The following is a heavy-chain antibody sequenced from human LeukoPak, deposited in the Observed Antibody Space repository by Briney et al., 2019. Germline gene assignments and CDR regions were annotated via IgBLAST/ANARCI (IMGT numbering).Heavy chain of an antibody. CDR2: IYYSGST. V-gene: IGHV4-59*02. CDR3: ATYYSRGFDY. Sequence: SETLSLTCSVSGGSVSNYYWSWIRQPPGKGLEWIGYIYYSGSTNYNPSLKSRVTISVDTSKNQFSLKLSSVTAADTAVYYCATYYSRGFDYWGQGTLVTVSS. J-gene: IGHJ4*02. CDR1: GGSVSNYY. D-gene: IGHD2-21*01.